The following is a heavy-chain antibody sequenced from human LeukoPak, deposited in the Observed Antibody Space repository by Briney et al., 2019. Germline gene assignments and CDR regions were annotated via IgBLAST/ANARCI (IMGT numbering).Heavy chain of an antibody. CDR1: GFTFNSYA. J-gene: IGHJ5*01. V-gene: IGHV3-23*01. CDR2: ISGTSGTA. CDR3: ARVQPDNNDEYNWFDP. D-gene: IGHD1-1*01. Sequence: PGGSLRLSCAASGFTFNSYAMTWVRQGAGRGLEWVSTISGTSGTASYADSVEGRFSISRDDSKNTVYLQMTSLRVEDTAVYFCARVQPDNNDEYNWFDPWGQGTQVTVYS.